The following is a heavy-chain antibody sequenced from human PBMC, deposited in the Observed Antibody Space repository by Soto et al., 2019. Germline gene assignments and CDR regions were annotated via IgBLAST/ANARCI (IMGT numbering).Heavy chain of an antibody. J-gene: IGHJ6*02. Sequence: QVQLVQSGAEVKKPGSSVKVSRKASGGTFSSYAISWVRQAPGQGLEWMGGIIPIFGTANYAQKFQGRVTITADESTSTAYMELSSLRSEDTAVYYCATSPLGYCTNGVCSYGMDVWGQGTTVTVSS. D-gene: IGHD2-8*01. CDR3: ATSPLGYCTNGVCSYGMDV. CDR2: IIPIFGTA. V-gene: IGHV1-69*12. CDR1: GGTFSSYA.